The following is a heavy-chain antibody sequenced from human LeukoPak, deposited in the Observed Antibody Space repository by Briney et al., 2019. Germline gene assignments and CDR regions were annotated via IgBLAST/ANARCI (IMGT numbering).Heavy chain of an antibody. CDR3: VRDVGGSLDY. CDR2: IKGDESAR. CDR1: GFTFSTYW. J-gene: IGHJ4*02. D-gene: IGHD1-26*01. Sequence: PGGSLRLSCAASGFTFSTYWMAWVRQAPGKGLEWVANIKGDESARHQADSVKGRLTISRDNAQNSVYLQMSSLRGEDTAVYYCVRDVGGSLDYWGQGTLVTVSS. V-gene: IGHV3-7*01.